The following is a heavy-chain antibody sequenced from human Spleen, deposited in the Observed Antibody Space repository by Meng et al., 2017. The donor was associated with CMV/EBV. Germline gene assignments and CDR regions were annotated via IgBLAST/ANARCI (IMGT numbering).Heavy chain of an antibody. D-gene: IGHD5-18*01. CDR1: GYTLPGYY. V-gene: IGHV1-2*02. CDR2: INPNSGGT. J-gene: IGHJ4*02. CDR3: ARDPMGTAMVTWGTDY. Sequence: SGYTLPGYYMHWVRQAPGQGLEWMGWINPNSGGTNYAPKFQGRVTMTRDTSISTAYMELSRLRSDDTAVYYCARDPMGTAMVTWGTDYWGQGTLVTVSS.